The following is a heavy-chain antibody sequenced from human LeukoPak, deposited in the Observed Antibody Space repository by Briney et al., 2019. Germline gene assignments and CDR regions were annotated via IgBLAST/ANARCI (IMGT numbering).Heavy chain of an antibody. Sequence: XETLSLTCTVSGGSISSYYWSWIRQPPGKGLEWIGYIYYSGSTNYNPSLKSRVTISVDTSKNQFSLKLSSVTAADTAVYYCALSNPIAGELDFDYWGQGTLVTVSS. CDR1: GGSISSYY. D-gene: IGHD1-14*01. V-gene: IGHV4-59*01. J-gene: IGHJ4*02. CDR3: ALSNPIAGELDFDY. CDR2: IYYSGST.